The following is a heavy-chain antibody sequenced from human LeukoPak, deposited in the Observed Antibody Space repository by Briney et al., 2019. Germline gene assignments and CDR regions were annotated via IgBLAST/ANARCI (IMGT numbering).Heavy chain of an antibody. J-gene: IGHJ4*02. D-gene: IGHD2-2*01. V-gene: IGHV4-4*07. Sequence: SETLSLTCTVSGGSIGNYYWSWIRQPAGKGLEWIGRIYSDGSTNYNPSLMGRVTMSVDTAKNQFSLRLSSVTAADTAVYYCARDRHGYQVSDYFDLWGPGVLVTASS. CDR2: IYSDGST. CDR3: ARDRHGYQVSDYFDL. CDR1: GGSIGNYY.